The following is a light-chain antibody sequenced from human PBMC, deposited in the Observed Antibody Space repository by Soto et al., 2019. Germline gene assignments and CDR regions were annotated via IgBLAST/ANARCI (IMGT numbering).Light chain of an antibody. CDR2: GAS. J-gene: IGKJ1*01. V-gene: IGKV3-20*01. CDR3: QHYGSSRT. Sequence: EIVLTQSPGTLSLSPGERATLSCRASQSVSNSLAWYQQKPGQGPRLLIYGASSMATGIPDRFSGSGSGTEFTLTISRLEPEDSAVYYCQHYGSSRTFGLGTKVEIK. CDR1: QSVSNS.